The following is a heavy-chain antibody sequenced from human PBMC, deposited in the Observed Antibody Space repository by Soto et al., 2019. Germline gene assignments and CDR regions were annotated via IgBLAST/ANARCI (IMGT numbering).Heavy chain of an antibody. CDR3: ARRITMVRGIMQYYYYYYGMDV. J-gene: IGHJ6*02. CDR1: GYTFTSYG. V-gene: IGHV1-18*01. CDR2: ISVYNGNT. Sequence: QVQLVQSGAEVKKPGASVKVSCKASGYTFTSYGISWVRQAPGQGLEWMGWISVYNGNTNYAQKLQGRVTMTTDTSTSTAYMELRSLRSDDTAVYFCARRITMVRGIMQYYYYYYGMDVWGQGTTVTVSS. D-gene: IGHD3-10*01.